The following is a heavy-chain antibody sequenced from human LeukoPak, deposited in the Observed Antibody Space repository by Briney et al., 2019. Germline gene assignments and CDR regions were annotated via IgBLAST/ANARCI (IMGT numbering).Heavy chain of an antibody. J-gene: IGHJ4*02. CDR3: AREGNYDSSGYYPYYFDY. Sequence: GGSLRLSCAASGFTFSSYEMNWVRQAPGKGLEWVSYISSSSSTIYYADSVKGRFTISRDNAKNSLYLQMNSLRAEDTAVYYCAREGNYDSSGYYPYYFDYWGQGTLVTVSS. CDR1: GFTFSSYE. V-gene: IGHV3-48*01. CDR2: ISSSSSTI. D-gene: IGHD3-22*01.